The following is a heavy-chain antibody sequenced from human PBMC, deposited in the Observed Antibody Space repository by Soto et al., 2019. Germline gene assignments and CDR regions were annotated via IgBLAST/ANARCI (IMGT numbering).Heavy chain of an antibody. CDR2: ISSSGSTI. CDR1: GFTFSDYY. Sequence: PGGPLRLSCAASGFTFSDYYMSWIRQAPGKGLEWVSYISSSGSTIYYADSVKGRFTISRDNAKNSLYLQMNSLRAEDTAVYYCARDMGAYYDFWSGSNDAFDIWGQGTMVTVSS. CDR3: ARDMGAYYDFWSGSNDAFDI. D-gene: IGHD3-3*01. V-gene: IGHV3-11*01. J-gene: IGHJ3*02.